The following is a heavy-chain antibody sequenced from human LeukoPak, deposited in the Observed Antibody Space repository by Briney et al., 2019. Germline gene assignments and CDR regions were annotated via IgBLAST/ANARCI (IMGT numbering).Heavy chain of an antibody. V-gene: IGHV3-33*01. CDR2: IWLDGSAT. J-gene: IGHJ4*02. CDR3: ARDLNREDFDY. Sequence: GGSLRLSCAASRFDFGSYDMHWVRQAPGKGLEWVAIIWLDGSATYYGDSVKGRFTVSRDNSNNTLYLQMNSLRVEDTAVYYCARDLNREDFDYWGQGTLVAVSS. D-gene: IGHD1-14*01. CDR1: RFDFGSYD.